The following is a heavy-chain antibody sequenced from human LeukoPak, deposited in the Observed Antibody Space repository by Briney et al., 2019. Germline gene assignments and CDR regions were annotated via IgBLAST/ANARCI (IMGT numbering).Heavy chain of an antibody. CDR3: ARDAPTTVTTWSALPDYYYYYGMGV. CDR1: GFTFSSHS. D-gene: IGHD4-17*01. J-gene: IGHJ6*02. Sequence: GGSLRLSCAASGFTFSSHSMNWVRQAPGKGLEWVSSISSSSSYIYYADSVKGRFTTSRDNAKNSLYLQMNSLRAEDTAVYYCARDAPTTVTTWSALPDYYYYYGMGVWGQGTTVTVSS. V-gene: IGHV3-21*01. CDR2: ISSSSSYI.